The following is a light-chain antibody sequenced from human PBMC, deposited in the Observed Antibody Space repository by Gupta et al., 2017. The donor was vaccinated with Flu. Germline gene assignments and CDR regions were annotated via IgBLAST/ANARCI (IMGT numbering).Light chain of an antibody. CDR2: KAS. J-gene: IGKJ2*01. CDR1: QSISSW. CDR3: QRYNSYFNT. Sequence: DIQMTQSPSTLSASVGDRVTITCRASQSISSWLAWYQQKPGKAPKLLIYKASSLESGVPSRFSGSGSGTEFTLTISSLQPDDFATYYCQRYNSYFNTFGQGTKLEIK. V-gene: IGKV1-5*03.